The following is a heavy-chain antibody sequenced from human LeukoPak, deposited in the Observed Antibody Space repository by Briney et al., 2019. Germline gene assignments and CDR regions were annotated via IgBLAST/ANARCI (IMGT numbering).Heavy chain of an antibody. Sequence: ASVKVSCKTSGYTFTGYYMHWVRQAPGQGLEWMGWINPNSGGTKYAQKFQGRVTMTRDTSISTGYMELSRLRSEDTAVYYCARDRGGSSPQGGFDYWGQGTLVTVSS. V-gene: IGHV1-2*02. D-gene: IGHD6-13*01. CDR1: GYTFTGYY. J-gene: IGHJ4*02. CDR2: INPNSGGT. CDR3: ARDRGGSSPQGGFDY.